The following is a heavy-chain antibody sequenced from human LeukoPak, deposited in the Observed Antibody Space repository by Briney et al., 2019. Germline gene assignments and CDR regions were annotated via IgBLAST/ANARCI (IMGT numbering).Heavy chain of an antibody. V-gene: IGHV3-33*01. CDR1: GFTFSSYG. D-gene: IGHD4-17*01. Sequence: GGSLRLSCAASGFTFSSYGMHWVRQAPGKGLEWVAVIWYDGSNKYYADSVKGRFTISRDNSKSTLYLQMNSLRAEDTAVYYCAREGLYGDYGLIAFDIWGQGTMVTVSS. J-gene: IGHJ3*02. CDR3: AREGLYGDYGLIAFDI. CDR2: IWYDGSNK.